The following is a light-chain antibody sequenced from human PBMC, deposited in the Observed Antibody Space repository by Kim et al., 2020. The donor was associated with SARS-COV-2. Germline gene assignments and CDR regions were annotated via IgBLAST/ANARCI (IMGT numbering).Light chain of an antibody. J-gene: IGKJ2*03. V-gene: IGKV1-9*01. CDR3: QQLNSYPLYS. CDR2: AAS. Sequence: ASGGDRVTITCRASQGISSYLAWYQQKPGKAPKLLIYAASTLQSGVPSRFSGSGSGTEFTLTISSLQPEDFATYYCQQLNSYPLYSFGQGTKLEI. CDR1: QGISSY.